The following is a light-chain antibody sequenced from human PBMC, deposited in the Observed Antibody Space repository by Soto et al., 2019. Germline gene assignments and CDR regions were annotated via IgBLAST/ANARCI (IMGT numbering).Light chain of an antibody. Sequence: EIVMTQSPATLSVSPGERATLSCRASQSVGSNLAWYQQKPGQAPRLLIYGASSRATGIPARFSGSGSGTEFTLTISSLQSEDFAVYLCQQYNNWPLGFGQGTKVEIK. CDR1: QSVGSN. CDR2: GAS. V-gene: IGKV3-15*01. CDR3: QQYNNWPLG. J-gene: IGKJ1*01.